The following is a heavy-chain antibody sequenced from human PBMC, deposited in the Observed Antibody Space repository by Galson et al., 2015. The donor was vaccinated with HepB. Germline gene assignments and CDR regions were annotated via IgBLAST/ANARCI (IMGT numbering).Heavy chain of an antibody. CDR1: GFSLSTSGVG. V-gene: IGHV2-5*02. CDR3: AHRRAAILRYDFWSGANWFDP. D-gene: IGHD3-3*01. CDR2: IYWDDDK. J-gene: IGHJ5*02. Sequence: PALVKPTQTLTLTCTFSGFSLSTSGVGVGWIRQPPGKALEWLALIYWDDDKRYSPSLKSRLTITKDTSKNQVVLTMTNMDPVDTATYYCAHRRAAILRYDFWSGANWFDPWGQRTLVTVSS.